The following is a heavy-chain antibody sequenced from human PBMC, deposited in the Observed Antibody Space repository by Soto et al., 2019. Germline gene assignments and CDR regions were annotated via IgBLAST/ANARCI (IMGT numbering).Heavy chain of an antibody. CDR3: ARARIDL. V-gene: IGHV3-7*01. Sequence: EVQLVESGGGLVQPGGSLRLSCPASGFSFSSYWMTWVRQAPGKGLEWVANISPDGSDKYYVDSVKGRFTISRDHVKNSLYLQVNSLRVDDTSLYYCARARIDLWGRGTLVTVSS. J-gene: IGHJ2*01. CDR2: ISPDGSDK. CDR1: GFSFSSYW.